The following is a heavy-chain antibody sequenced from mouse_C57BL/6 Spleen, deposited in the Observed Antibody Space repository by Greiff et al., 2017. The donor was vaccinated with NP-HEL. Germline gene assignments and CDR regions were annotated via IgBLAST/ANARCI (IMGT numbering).Heavy chain of an antibody. V-gene: IGHV5-17*01. CDR3: ARKRYGNYYAMDY. Sequence: EVKLVESGGGLVKPGGSLKLSCAASGFTFSDYGMHWVRQAPEKGLEWVAYISSGSSTIYYADTVKGRFTISRDNAKNTLFLQMTSLRSEDTAMYYCARKRYGNYYAMDYWGQGTSVTVSS. J-gene: IGHJ4*01. D-gene: IGHD2-10*02. CDR2: ISSGSSTI. CDR1: GFTFSDYG.